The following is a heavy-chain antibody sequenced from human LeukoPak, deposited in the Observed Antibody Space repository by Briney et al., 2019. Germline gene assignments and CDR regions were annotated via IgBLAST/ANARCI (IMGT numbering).Heavy chain of an antibody. D-gene: IGHD6-19*01. Sequence: GGSLRLSCAASGFTFSSYWMSWFRQAPGKGLEWVANIKQDGSEKYYVDSVKGRFTISRDNAKNSLYLQMNSLRAEDTAVYYCARDREAVADYYFDYWGQGTLVTVSS. CDR1: GFTFSSYW. J-gene: IGHJ4*02. CDR2: IKQDGSEK. CDR3: ARDREAVADYYFDY. V-gene: IGHV3-7*01.